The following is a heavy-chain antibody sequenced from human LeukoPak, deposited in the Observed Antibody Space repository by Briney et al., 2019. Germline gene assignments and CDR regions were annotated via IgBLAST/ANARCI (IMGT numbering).Heavy chain of an antibody. Sequence: SETLSLTCTVSGGSISSHYWSWIRQPPGKGLEWIGYIYYSGSTNYNPSLKSRVTISVDTSKNQFSLKLSSVTAADTAVYYCATSIGYYGDAFDIWGQGTMVTVFS. V-gene: IGHV4-59*11. CDR2: IYYSGST. J-gene: IGHJ3*02. D-gene: IGHD3-3*01. CDR1: GGSISSHY. CDR3: ATSIGYYGDAFDI.